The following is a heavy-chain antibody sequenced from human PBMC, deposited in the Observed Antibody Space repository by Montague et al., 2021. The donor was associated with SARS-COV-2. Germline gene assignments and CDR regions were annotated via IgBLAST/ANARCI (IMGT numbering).Heavy chain of an antibody. Sequence: PPLVKPTQTLTLTCTFSGFPLSTSGMCMTWIRQPPGKALEWLARIDWDGDKYYNTSQKSRLTISKDTSKNLVVLTMTNMDPVDTATYYCARGPSDTYYYNGMDVWGRGTTVTVSS. CDR2: IDWDGDK. J-gene: IGHJ6*02. CDR3: ARGPSDTYYYNGMDV. CDR1: GFPLSTSGMC. V-gene: IGHV2-70*11.